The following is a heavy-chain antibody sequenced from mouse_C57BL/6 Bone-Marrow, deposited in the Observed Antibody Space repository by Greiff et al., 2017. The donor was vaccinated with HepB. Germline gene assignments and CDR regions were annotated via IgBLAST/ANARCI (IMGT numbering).Heavy chain of an antibody. Sequence: DVHLVESGGGLVQPKGSLKLSCAASGFTFNPYAMHWVRQAPGKGLEWVARIRSKSSNYATYYADSVKDRFTISRDDSQSMLYLQMNNLKTEDTAMYYCVRARDDYDLSLYAMDYWGQGTSVTVSS. CDR1: GFTFNPYA. D-gene: IGHD2-4*01. J-gene: IGHJ4*01. CDR3: VRARDDYDLSLYAMDY. CDR2: IRSKSSNYAT. V-gene: IGHV10-3*01.